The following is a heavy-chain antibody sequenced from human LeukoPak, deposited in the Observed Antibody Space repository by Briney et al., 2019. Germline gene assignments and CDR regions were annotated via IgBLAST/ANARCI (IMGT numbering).Heavy chain of an antibody. Sequence: PSQTLSLTCTVSGGSISSGGYYWSWIRQPPGKGLEWIGYIYHSGSTYYNPSLKSRVTISVDRSKNQFSLKLSSVTAADTAVYYCARVPPDYGLDDHEEGVDYWGQGTLVTVSS. CDR1: GGSISSGGYY. D-gene: IGHD4/OR15-4a*01. J-gene: IGHJ4*02. V-gene: IGHV4-30-2*01. CDR2: IYHSGST. CDR3: ARVPPDYGLDDHEEGVDY.